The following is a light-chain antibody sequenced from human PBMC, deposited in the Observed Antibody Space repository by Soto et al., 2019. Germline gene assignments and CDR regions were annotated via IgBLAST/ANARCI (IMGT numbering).Light chain of an antibody. J-gene: IGKJ4*01. Sequence: AIRMTQSPSSLSASTGDRVTITCRASQGISSFLAWYQQKPGKAPKLLIYAASTLQSGVPSRFSGSGSGTDLTLTISCLQSEDFATCYCQQYYTYPLTFGGGTQVDIX. CDR1: QGISSF. V-gene: IGKV1-8*01. CDR3: QQYYTYPLT. CDR2: AAS.